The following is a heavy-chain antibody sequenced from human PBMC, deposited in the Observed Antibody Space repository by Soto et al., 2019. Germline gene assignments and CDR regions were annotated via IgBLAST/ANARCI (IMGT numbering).Heavy chain of an antibody. CDR1: GYTFTSYY. V-gene: IGHV1-46*03. Sequence: QVQLVQSGAEVKKPGASVRVSCKASGYTFTSYYIHWVRQAPGHGPEWMGMISPSSGGTDYAQKFQGRVTMTRDTSTSTVYMELSSLRSEDTAVYYCTRSTITTAGTDAFDLWGQGTLVTVSS. D-gene: IGHD6-13*01. CDR2: ISPSSGGT. CDR3: TRSTITTAGTDAFDL. J-gene: IGHJ3*01.